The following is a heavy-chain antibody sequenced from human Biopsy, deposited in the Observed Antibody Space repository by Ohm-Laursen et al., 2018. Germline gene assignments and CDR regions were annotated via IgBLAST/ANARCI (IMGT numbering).Heavy chain of an antibody. J-gene: IGHJ4*02. V-gene: IGHV3-23*01. CDR3: AKGGYCTTTSCYMDVDY. D-gene: IGHD2-2*02. CDR1: GFSFDNYA. CDR2: ISDSGGST. Sequence: SLRLSCAASGFSFDNYAMNWVRQAPGKGLEWVSTISDSGGSTYYADSVKGRFTISRDASKNTLYLLMNSLRAEDTAMYYCAKGGYCTTTSCYMDVDYWGQGTLVTVSS.